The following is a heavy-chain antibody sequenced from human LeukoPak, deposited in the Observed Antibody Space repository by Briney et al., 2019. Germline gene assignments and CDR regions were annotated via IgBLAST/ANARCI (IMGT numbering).Heavy chain of an antibody. CDR2: ISSSGSTI. CDR3: ARGGSGYYYVSNAFDI. V-gene: IGHV3-11*04. Sequence: GGSLRLSCAASGFTFSDYYMSWIRQAPGKGLEWVSYISSSGSTIYYADSVKGRFTIPRDNAKNSLYLQMNSLRAEDTAVYYCARGGSGYYYVSNAFDIWGQGTMVTVSS. CDR1: GFTFSDYY. D-gene: IGHD3-22*01. J-gene: IGHJ3*02.